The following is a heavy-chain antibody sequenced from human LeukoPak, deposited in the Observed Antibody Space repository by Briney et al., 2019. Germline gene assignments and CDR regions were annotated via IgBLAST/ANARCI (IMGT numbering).Heavy chain of an antibody. Sequence: ASVKVSCKASGYTFTSYGISWVRQAPGQGLEWMGWISAYNGNTNCAQKLQGRVTMTTDTSTSTAYMELRSLRSDDTAVYYCARTDTGVAVASHFDYWGQGTLVTVSP. J-gene: IGHJ4*02. CDR2: ISAYNGNT. D-gene: IGHD6-19*01. CDR1: GYTFTSYG. CDR3: ARTDTGVAVASHFDY. V-gene: IGHV1-18*01.